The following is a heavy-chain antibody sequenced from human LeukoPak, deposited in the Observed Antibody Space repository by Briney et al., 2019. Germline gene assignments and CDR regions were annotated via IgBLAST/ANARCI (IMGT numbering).Heavy chain of an antibody. CDR1: GGSISSYY. Sequence: SETLSLTCTVSGGSISSYYWSWIRQPPGKGLEWIGYIYNSGNTNYNPSLKSRVTMSVDTSKNQFSLNLKSVTAADTAIYYCARGPPPDFDCWGQGTLVTVSS. CDR2: IYNSGNT. J-gene: IGHJ4*02. CDR3: ARGPPPDFDC. V-gene: IGHV4-59*12.